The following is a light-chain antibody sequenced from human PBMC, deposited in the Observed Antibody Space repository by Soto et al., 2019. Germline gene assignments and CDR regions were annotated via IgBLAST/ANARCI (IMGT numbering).Light chain of an antibody. CDR3: QQYNSYSGT. V-gene: IGKV1-5*03. Sequence: DIQMTQSPSTLSASVGDTVTITCRASQSISTWLAWYQQKPGKAPKLLIYKASSLQSGVPSRFSGSGSGTEFTLTISSLQPDDLATYYCQQYNSYSGTFGQGTKVDIK. CDR1: QSISTW. J-gene: IGKJ1*01. CDR2: KAS.